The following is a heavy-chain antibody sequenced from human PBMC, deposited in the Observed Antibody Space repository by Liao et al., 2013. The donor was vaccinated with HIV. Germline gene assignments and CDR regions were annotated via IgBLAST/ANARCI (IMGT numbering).Heavy chain of an antibody. V-gene: IGHV4-61*02. Sequence: QVQLQESGPGLVKPSQTLSLTCTVSGGSISSGSYYWSWIRQPAGKGLEWIGRIYTSGSTYYNPSLKSRVTISVDTSKNQFSLKLSSVSAADTAVYYCARGRGIDHYYYYMDVWGKGTTVTVSS. CDR2: IYTSGST. D-gene: IGHD3-16*01. CDR1: GGSISSGSYY. J-gene: IGHJ6*03. CDR3: ARGRGIDHYYYYMDV.